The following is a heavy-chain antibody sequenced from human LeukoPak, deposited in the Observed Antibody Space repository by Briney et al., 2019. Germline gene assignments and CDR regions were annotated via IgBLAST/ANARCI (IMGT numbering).Heavy chain of an antibody. V-gene: IGHV5-51*01. Sequence: GESLKISCKGSGYSFTSYWIGWVRQMPGKGLEWMGIIYPGDSDTRYSPSFQGQVTISADKSISTAYLQWSSLKASDTAMYYCAITGGYCSGGSCYGYWGQGTLVTVSS. CDR2: IYPGDSDT. D-gene: IGHD2-15*01. CDR1: GYSFTSYW. CDR3: AITGGYCSGGSCYGY. J-gene: IGHJ4*02.